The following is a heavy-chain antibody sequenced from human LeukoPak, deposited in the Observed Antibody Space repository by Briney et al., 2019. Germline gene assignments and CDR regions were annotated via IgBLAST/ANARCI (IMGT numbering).Heavy chain of an antibody. CDR3: ATSPNIVVVPAANYYYYYYMDV. CDR1: GYTFTTYG. D-gene: IGHD2-2*01. V-gene: IGHV1-18*01. CDR2: ISAYSGST. J-gene: IGHJ6*03. Sequence: ASVKVSCKASGYTFTTYGISWVRQAPGQGLEWMGWISAYSGSTNYAQKFQGRVTMTTDTSTSTAYMELTSLRSEDTAVYYCATSPNIVVVPAANYYYYYYMDVWGKGTTVTVSS.